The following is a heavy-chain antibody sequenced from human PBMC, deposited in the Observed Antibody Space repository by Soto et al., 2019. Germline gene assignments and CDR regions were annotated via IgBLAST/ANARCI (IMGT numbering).Heavy chain of an antibody. D-gene: IGHD1-1*01. CDR2: IKQDGSEE. Sequence: SGGSLRLSCAASGFTFSSYWMSWVRQAPGKGLEWVANIKQDGSEEYYVDSVKGRFTISRDNAKNSLYLQMNSLRAEDTAVYYCARDLRPLSPAGGTRYFDYWGQGTLVTVSS. CDR3: ARDLRPLSPAGGTRYFDY. J-gene: IGHJ4*02. CDR1: GFTFSSYW. V-gene: IGHV3-7*03.